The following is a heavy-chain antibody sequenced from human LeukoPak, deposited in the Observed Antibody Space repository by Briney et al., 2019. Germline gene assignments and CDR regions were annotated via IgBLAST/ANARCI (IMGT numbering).Heavy chain of an antibody. D-gene: IGHD4-17*01. CDR2: IYSAGNT. Sequence: GGSLRLSCAASGFTVSSNYMSWVRQAPGKGLEWVSFIYSAGNTYYADFVKGRFTISRHTSKNTLYLQMNSLRAEDTAVYYCAKGPTTVTKFNWFDPWGQGTLVTVSS. CDR1: GFTVSSNY. CDR3: AKGPTTVTKFNWFDP. V-gene: IGHV3-53*04. J-gene: IGHJ5*02.